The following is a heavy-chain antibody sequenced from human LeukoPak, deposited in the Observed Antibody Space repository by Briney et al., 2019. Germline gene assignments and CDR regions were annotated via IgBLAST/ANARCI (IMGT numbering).Heavy chain of an antibody. CDR3: ARLSVGTAMARDAFDI. J-gene: IGHJ3*02. D-gene: IGHD5-18*01. CDR1: GGTFSSYA. V-gene: IGHV1-69*06. Sequence: ASVKVSCKASGGTFSSYAISWVRQAPGQGLEWMGGIIPIFGTANYAQKFQGRVTITADKSTSTAYMELGSLRSEDTAVYYCARLSVGTAMARDAFDIWGQGTMVTVSS. CDR2: IIPIFGTA.